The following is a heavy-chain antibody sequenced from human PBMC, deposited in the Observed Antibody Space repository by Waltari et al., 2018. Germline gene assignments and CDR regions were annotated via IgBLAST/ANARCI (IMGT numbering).Heavy chain of an antibody. D-gene: IGHD2-21*01. V-gene: IGHV3-53*02. Sequence: EVQLVETGGGLIQPGGSLRLSCAVSGFTVSSTFMSWVRQAPGKGLEWVSVLFPAGSANYADSVKGRFTISRDNSKNTVFLQMNSPRAEDTAVYYCARFGDSGALDYWGQGILVIVSS. J-gene: IGHJ4*02. CDR1: GFTVSSTF. CDR3: ARFGDSGALDY. CDR2: LFPAGSA.